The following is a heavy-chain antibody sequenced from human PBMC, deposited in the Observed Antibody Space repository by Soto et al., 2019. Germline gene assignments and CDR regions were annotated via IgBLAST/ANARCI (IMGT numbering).Heavy chain of an antibody. J-gene: IGHJ4*02. CDR1: GFTFISYW. V-gene: IGHV3-7*05. Sequence: GGSLRLSCAASGFTFISYWMSWVLQAPWKGLEWVANIKQDGSEKYYVDSVKGRFTISRDNAKNSLYLQMNSLRAEDTAVYYCARDGVIGTTFDYWGQGTLVTVSS. D-gene: IGHD3-3*01. CDR3: ARDGVIGTTFDY. CDR2: IKQDGSEK.